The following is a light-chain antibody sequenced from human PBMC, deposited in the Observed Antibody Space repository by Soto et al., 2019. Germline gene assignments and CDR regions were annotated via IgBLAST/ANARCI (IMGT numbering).Light chain of an antibody. CDR2: DTS. CDR3: QQYNNWPPWT. V-gene: IGKV3-15*01. CDR1: QSLSSN. J-gene: IGKJ1*01. Sequence: EIVLTQSPATLYVSPGERATLSLRASQSLSSNVAWYQQRPRQAPRLLIYDTSSRASDVPARFSGRGSGTEFTLTISSLQSEDFAVYYCQQYNNWPPWTFGQGTKVDIK.